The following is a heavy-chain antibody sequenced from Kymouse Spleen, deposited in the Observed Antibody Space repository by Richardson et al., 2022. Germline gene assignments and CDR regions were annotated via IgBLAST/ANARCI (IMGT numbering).Heavy chain of an antibody. CDR2: INHSGST. J-gene: IGHJ4*02. V-gene: IGHV4-34*01. CDR3: ARLGIAAAVPFDY. CDR1: GGSFSGYY. Sequence: QVQLQQWGAGLLKPSETLSLTCAVYGGSFSGYYWSWIRQPPGKGLEWIGEINHSGSTNYNPSLKSRVTISVDTSKNQFSLKLSSVTAADTAVYYCARLGIAAAVPFDYWGQGTLVTVSS. D-gene: IGHD6-13*01.